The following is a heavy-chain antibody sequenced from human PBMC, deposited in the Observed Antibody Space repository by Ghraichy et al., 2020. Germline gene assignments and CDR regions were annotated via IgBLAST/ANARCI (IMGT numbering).Heavy chain of an antibody. CDR1: GFTFSSYA. D-gene: IGHD3-10*01. CDR2: ISGSGGST. J-gene: IGHJ4*02. CDR3: AEAGTMVRGVIIPFDY. V-gene: IGHV3-23*01. Sequence: GGSLRLSCAASGFTFSSYAMSWVRQAPGKGLEWVSAISGSGGSTYYADSVKGRFTISRDNSKNTLYLQMNSLRAEDTAVYYCAEAGTMVRGVIIPFDYWGQGTLVTVSS.